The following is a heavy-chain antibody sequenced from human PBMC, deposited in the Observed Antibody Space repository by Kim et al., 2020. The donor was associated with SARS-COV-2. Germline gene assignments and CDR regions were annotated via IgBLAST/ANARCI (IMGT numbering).Heavy chain of an antibody. Sequence: GGSLRLSCAASGFTFSDYYMTWIRQAPGKGLEWISYISGSGNTIKYADSVKGRFTISRDNAKNSLYLQVDSLGADDTAVYYCARDPGLFFDYWGQGTLVTVSS. V-gene: IGHV3-11*01. J-gene: IGHJ4*02. CDR1: GFTFSDYY. D-gene: IGHD3-9*01. CDR2: ISGSGNTI. CDR3: ARDPGLFFDY.